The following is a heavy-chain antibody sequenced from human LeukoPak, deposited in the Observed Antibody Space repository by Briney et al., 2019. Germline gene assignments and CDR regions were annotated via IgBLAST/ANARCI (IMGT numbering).Heavy chain of an antibody. J-gene: IGHJ4*02. CDR3: ASGGDYYDY. CDR1: GYSISSGYY. CDR2: IYHSGST. V-gene: IGHV4-38-2*02. D-gene: IGHD3-3*01. Sequence: PSETLSLTCTVSGYSISSGYYWGWIRQPPGKGLEWIGSIYHSGSTYYNPSLKSRVTISVDTSKNQFSLKLSSVTAADTAVYYCASGGDYYDYWGQGTLVTVSS.